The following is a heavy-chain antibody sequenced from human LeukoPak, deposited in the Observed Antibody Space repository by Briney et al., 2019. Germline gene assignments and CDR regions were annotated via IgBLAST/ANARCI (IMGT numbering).Heavy chain of an antibody. Sequence: GGSLRLSCAASGFTFSSYSMNWVRQAPGKGLEWVSSISSSSSYIYYADSVKGRFTISRDNAKNSLYLQMNSLRAEDTAVYYCARDDAVAGTKNDYWGQGTLVTVSS. D-gene: IGHD6-19*01. V-gene: IGHV3-21*01. CDR3: ARDDAVAGTKNDY. CDR1: GFTFSSYS. J-gene: IGHJ4*02. CDR2: ISSSSSYI.